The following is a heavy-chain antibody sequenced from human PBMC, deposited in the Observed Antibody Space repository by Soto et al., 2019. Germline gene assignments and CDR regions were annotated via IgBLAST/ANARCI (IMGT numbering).Heavy chain of an antibody. CDR1: GFKFDDIM. Sequence: EVQLVESGGGVVQPGGSLRLSCEASGFKFDDIMMNWVGQFRGKGLEWISLISWEGGSIDYADSIKGRFTVSRDNSKMSLYLHMDSLTSDDTAFYFCAKEGNGGSSLDSWGQGTLVSVSS. CDR3: AKEGNGGSSLDS. J-gene: IGHJ5*01. CDR2: ISWEGGSI. V-gene: IGHV3-43*01. D-gene: IGHD2-15*01.